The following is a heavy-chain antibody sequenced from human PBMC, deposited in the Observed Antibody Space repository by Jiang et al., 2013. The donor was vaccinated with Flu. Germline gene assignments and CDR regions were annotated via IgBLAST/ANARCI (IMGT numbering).Heavy chain of an antibody. CDR3: ARDHCNGDWCSVYYDH. Sequence: GAEVKKPGASVKVSCKASGYTFNYYGIGWVRQAPGQGLEWVGWVSNFGVRTNYAQRFQGRVTMTTDTYTSTAYMEMRSLRPDDTAVYYCARDHCNGDWCSVYYDHWGQGTLV. CDR2: VSNFGVRT. D-gene: IGHD2-21*01. CDR1: GYTFNYYG. J-gene: IGHJ4*02. V-gene: IGHV1-18*04.